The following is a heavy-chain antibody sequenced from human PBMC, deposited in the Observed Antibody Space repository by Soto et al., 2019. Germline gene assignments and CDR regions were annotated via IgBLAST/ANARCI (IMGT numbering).Heavy chain of an antibody. CDR1: GFTFSGSA. Sequence: HPGGSLRLSCAASGFTFSGSAVHWVRQASGKGLEWVGRIRTKPKSYATAYAASVTGGFTVSRDDSNNMAYLQMNSLKTEDTAVYYCTRLEESLTPITTVFDSWGKGTRVTVSS. J-gene: IGHJ4*02. D-gene: IGHD4-4*01. V-gene: IGHV3-73*01. CDR2: IRTKPKSYAT. CDR3: TRLEESLTPITTVFDS.